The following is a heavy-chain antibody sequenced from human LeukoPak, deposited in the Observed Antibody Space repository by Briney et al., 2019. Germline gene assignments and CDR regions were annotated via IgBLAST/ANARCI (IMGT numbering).Heavy chain of an antibody. V-gene: IGHV4-30-2*01. CDR1: GGSISSGGYS. CDR3: ARGHYYGSGRSPNWFDP. Sequence: SQTLSLTCAVSGGSISSGGYSWSWTRQPPGKGLEWIGYIYHSGSTYYNPSLKSRVTISVDRSKNQFSLKLSSVTAADTAVYYCARGHYYGSGRSPNWFDPWGQGTLVTVSS. D-gene: IGHD3-10*01. CDR2: IYHSGST. J-gene: IGHJ5*02.